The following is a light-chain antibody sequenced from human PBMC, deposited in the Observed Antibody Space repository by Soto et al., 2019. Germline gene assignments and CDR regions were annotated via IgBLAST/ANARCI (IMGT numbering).Light chain of an antibody. Sequence: DIVMTQSPLSLPVTPGEPASISCRSSQSLLHSNGYNYLDWYLQKPGQSPQLLIYLGSNRASGGADRFSGSGSGTDFTLKISRVEAEDVGVYYCMQALQTPLPFGGGTRVEIK. CDR3: MQALQTPLP. V-gene: IGKV2-28*01. CDR1: QSLLHSNGYNY. J-gene: IGKJ4*01. CDR2: LGS.